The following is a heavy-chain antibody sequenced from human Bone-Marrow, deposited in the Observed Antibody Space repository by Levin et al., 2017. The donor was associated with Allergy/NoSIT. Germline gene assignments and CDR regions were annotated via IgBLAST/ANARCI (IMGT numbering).Heavy chain of an antibody. V-gene: IGHV3-15*01. CDR1: GFPFSNAW. J-gene: IGHJ5*02. CDR2: IKSKTDGGTT. CDR3: ATIFSDCSGGNCYRWFDP. D-gene: IGHD2-15*01. Sequence: GESLKISCAASGFPFSNAWMSWVRQAPGKGLEWVGRIKSKTDGGTTDYAAPVRGRFTISRDDSKTTLYLQMNSLKTEDTAVYYCATIFSDCSGGNCYRWFDPWGQGTLVTVSS.